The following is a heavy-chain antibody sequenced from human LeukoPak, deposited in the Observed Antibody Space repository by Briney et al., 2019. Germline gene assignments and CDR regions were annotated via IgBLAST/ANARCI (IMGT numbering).Heavy chain of an antibody. CDR1: GGSISSYY. J-gene: IGHJ5*02. V-gene: IGHV4-59*01. D-gene: IGHD2-15*01. Sequence: PSETLSLTCTVSGGSISSYYWSWIRQPPGKGLEWIGYIYYSGSTNYNPSLKSRVTISVDTSKNQFSLKLSSVTAADTAVYYCARDGDWAHCSGGSCYSRWFDPWGQGTLVTVSS. CDR3: ARDGDWAHCSGGSCYSRWFDP. CDR2: IYYSGST.